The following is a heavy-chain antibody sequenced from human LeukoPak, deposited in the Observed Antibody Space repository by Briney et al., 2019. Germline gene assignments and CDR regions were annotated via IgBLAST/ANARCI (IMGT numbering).Heavy chain of an antibody. D-gene: IGHD6-19*01. CDR3: ARARAGYDFDY. J-gene: IGHJ4*02. CDR2: IIPILGIA. Sequence: GSSVKVSCKASGGTFSSYAISWVRQAPGQGLEWMGRIIPILGIANYAQKFQGRVTITADKSTSTAYMELSSLRSEDTAVYYCARARAGYDFDYWGQGTLVTVSS. CDR1: GGTFSSYA. V-gene: IGHV1-69*04.